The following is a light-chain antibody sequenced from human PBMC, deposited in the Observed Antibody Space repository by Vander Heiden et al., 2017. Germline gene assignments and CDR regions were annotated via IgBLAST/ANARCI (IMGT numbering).Light chain of an antibody. CDR3: AAWDDSLNGVV. J-gene: IGLJ2*01. V-gene: IGLV1-44*01. CDR2: SNN. Sequence: SLLSPPPSASGTPGQRVTISCSGSSPNIGSNTVNWYQQLPGTAPKLLIYSNNQRPSGVPDRFSGSKSGTSASLAISGLQSEDEADYYCAAWDDSLNGVVFGGGTKLTVL. CDR1: SPNIGSNT.